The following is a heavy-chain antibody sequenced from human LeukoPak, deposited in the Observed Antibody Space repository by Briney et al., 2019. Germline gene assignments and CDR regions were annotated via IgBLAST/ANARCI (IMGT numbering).Heavy chain of an antibody. Sequence: GGSLRLSCAASGFTFSSYWMSWVRQAPGKGLEWVASIKQDGSEKYYVDSVKGRFTFSRDNAKNSLYLQMDSLRAEDTAVYYCARDKSAGADTGSSFYYWGQGALVTVSS. CDR2: IKQDGSEK. D-gene: IGHD3-10*01. V-gene: IGHV3-7*03. J-gene: IGHJ4*02. CDR1: GFTFSSYW. CDR3: ARDKSAGADTGSSFYY.